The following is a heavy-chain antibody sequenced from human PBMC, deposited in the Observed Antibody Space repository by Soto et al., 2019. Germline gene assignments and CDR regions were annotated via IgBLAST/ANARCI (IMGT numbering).Heavy chain of an antibody. D-gene: IGHD3-9*01. J-gene: IGHJ4*02. V-gene: IGHV1-69*01. CDR1: GGTFDHAA. CDR3: ARQIFAADS. Sequence: QVQLVQSGAEVKKPGSSVKVSCEAPGGTFDHAAITWVRQAPGQGLEWMGGINPMFNSTHYAQKFQGRVTITADAATSTAFMELRRLRTDDSAVYYCARQIFAADSWGQGTLLVVSS. CDR2: INPMFNST.